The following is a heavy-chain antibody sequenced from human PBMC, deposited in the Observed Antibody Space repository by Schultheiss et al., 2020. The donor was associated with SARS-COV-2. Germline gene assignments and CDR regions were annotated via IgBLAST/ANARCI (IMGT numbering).Heavy chain of an antibody. V-gene: IGHV4-61*08. D-gene: IGHD3-16*02. CDR3: ARDKRERNYVWGSYRYLSYGMDV. CDR1: GGSISSGGYY. Sequence: SETLSLTCSVSGGSISSGGYYWSWIRQHPGKGLEWIGYIYYSGSTNYNPSLKSRVTISVDTSKNQFSLKLSSVTAADTAVYYCARDKRERNYVWGSYRYLSYGMDVWGKGTTVTVS. J-gene: IGHJ6*04. CDR2: IYYSGST.